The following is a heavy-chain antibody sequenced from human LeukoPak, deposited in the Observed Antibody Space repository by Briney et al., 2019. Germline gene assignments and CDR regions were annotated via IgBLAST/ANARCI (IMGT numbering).Heavy chain of an antibody. CDR2: IYPDDSDT. CDR3: ARLRGGGNRDVAFDI. CDR1: EYSFPNYC. J-gene: IGHJ3*02. Sequence: GESLKISCKHSEYSFPNYCIGWVRQMPGKGLEWMGIIYPDDSDTRYSPSFQGQVTISADKSISTAYLQWSSLKASDTAMYYCARLRGGGNRDVAFDIWGQGTMVTVSS. D-gene: IGHD4-23*01. V-gene: IGHV5-51*01.